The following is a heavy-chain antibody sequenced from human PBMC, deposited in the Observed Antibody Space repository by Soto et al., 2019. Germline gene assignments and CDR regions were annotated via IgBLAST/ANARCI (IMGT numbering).Heavy chain of an antibody. V-gene: IGHV1-46*01. D-gene: IGHD3-10*02. CDR3: ARASWDSVRGVKEFDY. CDR2: INPSTGTT. CDR1: GYTFTNDY. Sequence: QVQLVQSGAEVKKPGASVKVSCKASGYTFTNDYMHWVRQAPGQGLEWMGIINPSTGTTSYAQKFQGRVTMTRDTSTSTVNMELSSLRSDDTAVYYCARASWDSVRGVKEFDYWGQGTVVTVSS. J-gene: IGHJ4*02.